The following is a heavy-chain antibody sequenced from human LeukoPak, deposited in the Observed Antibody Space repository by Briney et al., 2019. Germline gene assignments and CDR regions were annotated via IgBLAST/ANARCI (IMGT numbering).Heavy chain of an antibody. D-gene: IGHD3-3*01. CDR2: ISGSCSTI. CDR1: GFTFSSYD. Sequence: GGSLRLSFTASGFTFSSYDMYCVRQAPGKGLEWVSYISGSCSTIYYADSVRGRLTISRDNAKKSLYLQMNSRRVEDTAVYYCARDSGDFWSGPYWGQGTLVTVSS. V-gene: IGHV3-48*01. J-gene: IGHJ4*02. CDR3: ARDSGDFWSGPY.